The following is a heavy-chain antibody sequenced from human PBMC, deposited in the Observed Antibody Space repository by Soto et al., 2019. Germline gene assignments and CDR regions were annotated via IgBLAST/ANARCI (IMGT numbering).Heavy chain of an antibody. Sequence: GGSLRLSCAASGFTFGGYDMHWVRQAPGKGLEWVAVISYDGSNTYYADSVKGRFTISRDNSKNTLYLQMNSLRAEDTAVYYCAKVGYGDYVGYYGMDVWGQGTTVTVSS. CDR1: GFTFGGYD. CDR2: ISYDGSNT. V-gene: IGHV3-30*18. J-gene: IGHJ6*02. D-gene: IGHD4-17*01. CDR3: AKVGYGDYVGYYGMDV.